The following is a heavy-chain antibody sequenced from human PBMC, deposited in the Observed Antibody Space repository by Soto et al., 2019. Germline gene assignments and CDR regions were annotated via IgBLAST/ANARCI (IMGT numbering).Heavy chain of an antibody. Sequence: GGSLRLSCAASGFTFSSYAMSWVRQAPGKGLEWVSAISGSGGSTYYADSVKGRFTISRDNSKNTLYLQMNSLRAEDTAVYYCAKGPYSSADTAPSTTFDYWGQGTLVTVSS. D-gene: IGHD6-19*01. V-gene: IGHV3-23*01. CDR3: AKGPYSSADTAPSTTFDY. J-gene: IGHJ4*02. CDR2: ISGSGGST. CDR1: GFTFSSYA.